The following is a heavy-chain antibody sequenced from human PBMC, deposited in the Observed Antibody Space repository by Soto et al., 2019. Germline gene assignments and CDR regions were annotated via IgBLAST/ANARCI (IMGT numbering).Heavy chain of an antibody. CDR3: ARVLASSYDSSLREVGYYYYGMDG. V-gene: IGHV1-8*02. CDR1: GGTFSSYA. D-gene: IGHD3-22*01. CDR2: MNPNSGNT. Sequence: GASVKVSCKASGGTFSSYAINWVRQATGQGLGWMGWMNPNSGNTGYAQKFQGRVTMTRNTSISTAYMELSSLRSEDTAVYYCARVLASSYDSSLREVGYYYYGMDGWGQGTTVTVSS. J-gene: IGHJ6*02.